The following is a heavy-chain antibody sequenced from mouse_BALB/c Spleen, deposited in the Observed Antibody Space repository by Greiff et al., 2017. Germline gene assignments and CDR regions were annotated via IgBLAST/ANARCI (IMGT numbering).Heavy chain of an antibody. CDR2: ISYSGST. Sequence: EVKLVESGPSLVKPSQTLSLPCSVTGDSITSGYWNWIRKFPGNTLEYMGYISYSGSTYYNPSLKSRISITRDTSKNQYYLQLNSVTTEDTATYYCARVCDGYPAWCAYWGQGTLVTVSA. D-gene: IGHD2-3*01. V-gene: IGHV3-8*02. CDR3: ARVCDGYPAWCAY. J-gene: IGHJ3*01. CDR1: GDSITSGY.